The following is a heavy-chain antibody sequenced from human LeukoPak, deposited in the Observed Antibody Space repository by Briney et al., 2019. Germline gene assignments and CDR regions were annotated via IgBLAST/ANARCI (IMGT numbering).Heavy chain of an antibody. CDR3: AKDESGYSYGYEYYYYYMDV. CDR1: GFTFGDYA. Sequence: GGSLRLSCTASGFTFGDYAMTWVRQAPGKGLEWVSLISWDGGSTYYADSVKGRFTISRDNSKNSLYLQMNSLRTEDTALYYCAKDESGYSYGYEYYYYYMDVWGKGTTVTVSS. J-gene: IGHJ6*03. CDR2: ISWDGGST. D-gene: IGHD5-18*01. V-gene: IGHV3-43*01.